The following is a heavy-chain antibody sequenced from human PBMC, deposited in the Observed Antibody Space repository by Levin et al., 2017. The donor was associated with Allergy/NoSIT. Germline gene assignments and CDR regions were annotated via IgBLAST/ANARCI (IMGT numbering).Heavy chain of an antibody. CDR1: GFTFSSYA. J-gene: IGHJ6*02. CDR3: ARCITIFGVVILYYGMDV. V-gene: IGHV3-23*01. CDR2: ISGSGGST. Sequence: GGSLRLSCAASGFTFSSYAMSWVRQAPGKGLEWVSAISGSGGSTYYADSVKGRFTISRDNSKNTLYLQMNSLRAEDTAVYYCARCITIFGVVILYYGMDVWGQGTTVTVSS. D-gene: IGHD3-3*01.